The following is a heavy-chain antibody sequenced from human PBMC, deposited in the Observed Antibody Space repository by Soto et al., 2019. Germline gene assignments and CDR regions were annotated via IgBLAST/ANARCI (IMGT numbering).Heavy chain of an antibody. CDR2: MNPNTGKT. V-gene: IGHV1-8*01. CDR1: GYTFTSYD. Sequence: ASVKVSCKASGYTFTSYDINWVRQASGQGLEWMGWMNPNTGKTGYAQKFQGRVTMTRDISISTAYMELTSLTSEDTAVYYCTRDLDIGHRGYGQSNVWGQGTTVTVSS. J-gene: IGHJ6*02. CDR3: TRDLDIGHRGYGQSNV. D-gene: IGHD5-12*01.